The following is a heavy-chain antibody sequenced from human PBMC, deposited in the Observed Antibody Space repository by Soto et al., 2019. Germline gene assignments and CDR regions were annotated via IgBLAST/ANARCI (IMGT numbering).Heavy chain of an antibody. V-gene: IGHV4-4*02. CDR3: ARDPPSHSQQTNWFDP. CDR1: GGSISSSNW. J-gene: IGHJ5*02. D-gene: IGHD2-15*01. Sequence: QVQLQESGPGLVKPSGTLSLTCAVSGGSISSSNWWSWVRQPPGKGLEWIGEIYHSGSTNYNPSLMRRVTISVDKSKNQFSLKLSSVTAADTAVYYCARDPPSHSQQTNWFDPWGQGTLVTVSS. CDR2: IYHSGST.